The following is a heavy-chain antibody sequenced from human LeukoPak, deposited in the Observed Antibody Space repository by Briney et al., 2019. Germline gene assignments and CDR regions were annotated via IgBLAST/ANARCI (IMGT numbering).Heavy chain of an antibody. CDR3: ARGTRGSNWFDP. Sequence: PSQTLSLTCSVSGGSISSGGYYWSWIRQHPGKGLEWIGYIYYSGSTYYNPSLKSRVTISVDTSKNQFSLKLSSVTAADTAVYYCARGTRGSNWFDPWGQGTLVTVSS. J-gene: IGHJ5*02. V-gene: IGHV4-31*03. CDR1: GGSISSGGYY. CDR2: IYYSGST.